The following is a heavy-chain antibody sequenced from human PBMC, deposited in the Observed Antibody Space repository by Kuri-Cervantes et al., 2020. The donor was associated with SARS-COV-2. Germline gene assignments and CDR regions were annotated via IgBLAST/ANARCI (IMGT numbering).Heavy chain of an antibody. CDR2: TKQDRSEK. CDR1: GFTFSSYW. D-gene: IGHD1-1*01. J-gene: IGHJ4*02. Sequence: GESLKISCPASGFTFSSYWMSWVRQAPGKGLEWVANTKQDRSEKYYMDSLKGRFIISRDNATNSLSLQMNCLRAEDTAVYYCALDPRVRSRPLSYWGQGTLVTVSS. CDR3: ALDPRVRSRPLSY. V-gene: IGHV3-7*01.